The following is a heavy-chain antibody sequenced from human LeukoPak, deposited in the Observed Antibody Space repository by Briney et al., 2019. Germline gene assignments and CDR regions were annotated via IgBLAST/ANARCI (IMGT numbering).Heavy chain of an antibody. V-gene: IGHV4-61*01. CDR1: GGSVSSGSYY. Sequence: SSETLSLTCTVSGGSVSSGSYYWGWIRQPPGKGLEWIGYIYCSGSTNYNPSLKSRVTISVDTSKSQFSLKLSSVTAADTAVYYCARDDASSSSFDYWGQGTLVTVSS. J-gene: IGHJ4*02. D-gene: IGHD6-6*01. CDR3: ARDDASSSSFDY. CDR2: IYCSGST.